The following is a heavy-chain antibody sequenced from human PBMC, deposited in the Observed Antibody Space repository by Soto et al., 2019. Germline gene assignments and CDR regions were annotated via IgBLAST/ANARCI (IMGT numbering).Heavy chain of an antibody. CDR1: GFTFSSYG. V-gene: IGHV3-33*01. J-gene: IGHJ3*02. CDR3: ARPYGSGRYDAFEI. Sequence: QVQLVESGGGVVQPGRSLRLSCAASGFTFSSYGMHWVRQAPGKGLEWVAVIWYDGSNKYYADSVKGRFTISRDNSKKPLEPEMDSLRAEDTAVYYCARPYGSGRYDAFEIWGQGTMVRVSS. CDR2: IWYDGSNK. D-gene: IGHD3-10*01.